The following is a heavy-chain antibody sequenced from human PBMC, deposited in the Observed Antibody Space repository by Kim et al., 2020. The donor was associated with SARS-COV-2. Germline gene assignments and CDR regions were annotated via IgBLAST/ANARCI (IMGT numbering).Heavy chain of an antibody. V-gene: IGHV4-34*01. CDR2: INHTGST. Sequence: SETLSLTCAVYGGSFSGYQWSWVRQSPGKGLEWIGQINHTGSTNYNPSLKSRVTMSVDTSKNQFSLKLTSVTATDMGVYYCARGVPGYWGQGSLVTVSS. J-gene: IGHJ4*02. CDR3: ARGVPGY. CDR1: GGSFSGYQ.